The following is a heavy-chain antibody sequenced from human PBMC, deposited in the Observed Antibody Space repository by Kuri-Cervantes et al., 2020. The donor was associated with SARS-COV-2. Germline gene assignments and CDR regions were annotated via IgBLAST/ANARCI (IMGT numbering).Heavy chain of an antibody. D-gene: IGHD3-10*01. V-gene: IGHV3-23*01. J-gene: IGHJ2*01. CDR3: ARETPWFGETLGPGWYFDL. CDR2: ISGGGGST. Sequence: GESLKISCATSGFTFTSYAMSWVRQAPGKGLEWVSTISGGGGSTYYADSVEGRFTISRDSSKNTLYLQMNSLRAEDTAVYYCARETPWFGETLGPGWYFDLWGRGTLVTVSS. CDR1: GFTFTSYA.